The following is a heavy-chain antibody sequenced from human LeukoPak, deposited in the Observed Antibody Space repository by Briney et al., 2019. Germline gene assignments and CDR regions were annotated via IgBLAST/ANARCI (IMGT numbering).Heavy chain of an antibody. CDR2: IYTSGSN. CDR3: ARRAYYYYMDV. CDR1: GGPISSYY. J-gene: IGHJ6*03. V-gene: IGHV4-4*09. Sequence: SETLSLTCTVSGGPISSYYWSWIRQPPGKGLEWIGYIYTSGSNNYNPSLKSRVTISVDTSKNQFSLKLSAVTAADTAVYYCARRAYYYYMDVWGKGTTVTVSS.